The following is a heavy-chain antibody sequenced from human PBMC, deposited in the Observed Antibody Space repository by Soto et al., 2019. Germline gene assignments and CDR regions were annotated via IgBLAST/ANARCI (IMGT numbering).Heavy chain of an antibody. Sequence: SETLSLTCTVSGGSISSYYWSWIRQTPGKGLEWIGYVHDSWGPNYNPSLKSRVAISLDTSKSQFSLKLTSVTATDTAVYYCARQAFGAPHGLVDVWGQGTTVT. D-gene: IGHD3-10*01. V-gene: IGHV4-59*08. CDR3: ARQAFGAPHGLVDV. J-gene: IGHJ6*02. CDR1: GGSISSYY. CDR2: VHDSWGP.